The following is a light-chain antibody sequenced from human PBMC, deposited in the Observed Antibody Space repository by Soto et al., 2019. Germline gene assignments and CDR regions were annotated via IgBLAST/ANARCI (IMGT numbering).Light chain of an antibody. Sequence: IVMTQSPATLSASRGERATLSCRASQSVMSNLGWYQQKPGQAPRLLIYGASTRATGIPARFSGSGSGTEFTLTVSSLQSEDFAVYYCQHYNNWPITFGQGTRLEI. J-gene: IGKJ5*01. V-gene: IGKV3-15*01. CDR1: QSVMSN. CDR3: QHYNNWPIT. CDR2: GAS.